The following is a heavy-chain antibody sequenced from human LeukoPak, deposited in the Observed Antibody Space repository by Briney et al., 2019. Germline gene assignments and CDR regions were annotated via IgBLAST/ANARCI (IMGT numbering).Heavy chain of an antibody. Sequence: PSETLSLTCTVSGGSISGYYWSWIRQSPGKGLEWIGYIYYSGSTNYNPSLQSRVTISVDTSKTQFSLKLSSVTAADTAVYYCAAYTSDYPYYFDYWGQGTLVIVSS. J-gene: IGHJ4*02. D-gene: IGHD3-16*01. CDR1: GGSISGYY. V-gene: IGHV4-59*08. CDR3: AAYTSDYPYYFDY. CDR2: IYYSGST.